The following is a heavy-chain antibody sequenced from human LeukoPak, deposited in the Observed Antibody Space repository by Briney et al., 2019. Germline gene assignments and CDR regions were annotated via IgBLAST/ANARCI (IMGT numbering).Heavy chain of an antibody. CDR3: AAETSYVWGSSDFDY. Sequence: SVKVSCKASGFTFTSSAMQWVRQARGQRLEWIGWIVVGSGNTNYAQKFQGRVTITRDMSTSTAYMELSSLRSEDTAVYYCAAETSYVWGSSDFDYWGQGTLVTVSS. J-gene: IGHJ4*02. CDR1: GFTFTSSA. V-gene: IGHV1-58*02. CDR2: IVVGSGNT. D-gene: IGHD3-16*01.